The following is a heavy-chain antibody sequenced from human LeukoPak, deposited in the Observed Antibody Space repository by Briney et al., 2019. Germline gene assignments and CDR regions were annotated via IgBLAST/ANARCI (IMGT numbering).Heavy chain of an antibody. Sequence: PSQTLSLTCTVSGGSISSGDYYWSWIRQHPGKGLEWIGYIFYSGSTYYNPSLKSRVTISVDTSKNQFSLKLSSVTAADTAVYYCARALKYYYGSDSYGMDVWGQGTTVTVSS. D-gene: IGHD3-10*01. CDR3: ARALKYYYGSDSYGMDV. J-gene: IGHJ6*02. CDR1: GGSISSGDYY. CDR2: IFYSGST. V-gene: IGHV4-31*03.